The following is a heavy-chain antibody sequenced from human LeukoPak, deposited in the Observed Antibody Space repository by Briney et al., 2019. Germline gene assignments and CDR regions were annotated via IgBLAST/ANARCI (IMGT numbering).Heavy chain of an antibody. Sequence: PGGSLRLSCAASGLTISGYWMHWVRQGPGKGLVWVSRINGDASSTSYADSVKGRFTISRDNAKNTLYLQMNSLRAEDTGVYYCTRARGNSYGHFDQWGQGTLVTVSS. D-gene: IGHD5-18*01. CDR1: GLTISGYW. CDR2: INGDASST. V-gene: IGHV3-74*01. J-gene: IGHJ4*02. CDR3: TRARGNSYGHFDQ.